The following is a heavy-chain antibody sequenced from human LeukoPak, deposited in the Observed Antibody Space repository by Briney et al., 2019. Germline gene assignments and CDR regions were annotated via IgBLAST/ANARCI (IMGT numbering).Heavy chain of an antibody. CDR2: IRFDGGNE. CDR3: AKAGYSTSWYYLDF. CDR1: DFTFSDYG. Sequence: GVSLRLSCAASDFTFSDYGMHWVRQAPGKGLEWVAFIRFDGGNEIYGDSVKGRFTISRDDSKDTLYLQMNSLSAEDTAVYFCAKAGYSTSWYYLDFWGQGTLVTVSS. J-gene: IGHJ4*02. D-gene: IGHD6-13*01. V-gene: IGHV3-30*02.